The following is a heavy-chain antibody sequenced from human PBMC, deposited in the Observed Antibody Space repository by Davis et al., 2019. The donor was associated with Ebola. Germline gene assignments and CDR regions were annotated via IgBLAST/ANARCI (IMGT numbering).Heavy chain of an antibody. J-gene: IGHJ4*02. CDR3: ARSAPHFDY. Sequence: GESLKISCAASGFTFSSYGMHWVRQAPGQGLEWMGWISAYNGNTNYAQKLQGRVTMTTDTSTSTAYMELRSLRSDDTAVYYCARSAPHFDYWGQGTLVTVSS. CDR2: ISAYNGNT. CDR1: GFTFSSYG. V-gene: IGHV1-18*01. D-gene: IGHD3-3*01.